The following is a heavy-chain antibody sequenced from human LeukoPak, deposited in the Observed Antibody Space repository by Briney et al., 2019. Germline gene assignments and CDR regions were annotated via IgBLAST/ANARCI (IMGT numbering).Heavy chain of an antibody. V-gene: IGHV3-7*03. Sequence: GGSLRLSCAASGFTFSSYGMHWVRQAPGKGLEWVANINPDGSAKFYVDSVKGRFTISRDNAKNSLYLQMNSLRAEDTAVYYCVMFGSSGSWGQGTLVTVSS. D-gene: IGHD3-10*01. J-gene: IGHJ5*02. CDR3: VMFGSSGS. CDR1: GFTFSSYG. CDR2: INPDGSAK.